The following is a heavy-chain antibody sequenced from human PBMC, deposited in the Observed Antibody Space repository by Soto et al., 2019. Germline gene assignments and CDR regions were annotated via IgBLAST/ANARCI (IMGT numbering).Heavy chain of an antibody. V-gene: IGHV3-7*03. J-gene: IGHJ6*02. Sequence: LRLSCAASGFTFSSYWMSWVRQAPGKGLEWVANIKQDGSEKYYVDSVKGRFTISRDNAKNSLYLQMNSLRAEDTAVYYCARDNRCSSTSCYVIYSLYYYYYGMDVWGQGTTVTVSS. CDR3: ARDNRCSSTSCYVIYSLYYYYYGMDV. D-gene: IGHD2-2*01. CDR2: IKQDGSEK. CDR1: GFTFSSYW.